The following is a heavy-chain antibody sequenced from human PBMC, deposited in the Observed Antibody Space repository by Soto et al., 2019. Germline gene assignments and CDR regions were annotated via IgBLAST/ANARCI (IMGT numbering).Heavy chain of an antibody. CDR2: IYYSGST. CDR3: ARDADYGGSRGGMDV. CDR1: GGSVNNANYF. Sequence: QVRLEESGPGLVKPSETLSLICSVSGGSVNNANYFWNWIRHHPENGLEWIGYIYYSGSTRYNPSFKNRATLSIDTSKNQFYLRLNSVTVADTAVYFCARDADYGGSRGGMDVWGRGTTVTVSS. V-gene: IGHV4-31*03. J-gene: IGHJ6*02. D-gene: IGHD4-17*01.